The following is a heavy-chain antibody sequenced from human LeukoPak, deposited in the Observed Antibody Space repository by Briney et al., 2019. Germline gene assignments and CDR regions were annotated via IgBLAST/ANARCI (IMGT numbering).Heavy chain of an antibody. Sequence: GGSLRLSCAASGFTFSSYAMSWVRQAPGKGLEWVSAISGSGGSTYYADSVKGRFTISRDNSKNTLYLQMNSLRAEDTAVYYCARVGIVVVPAAKTDAFDIWGQGTMVTVSS. J-gene: IGHJ3*02. D-gene: IGHD2-2*01. CDR2: ISGSGGST. V-gene: IGHV3-23*01. CDR1: GFTFSSYA. CDR3: ARVGIVVVPAAKTDAFDI.